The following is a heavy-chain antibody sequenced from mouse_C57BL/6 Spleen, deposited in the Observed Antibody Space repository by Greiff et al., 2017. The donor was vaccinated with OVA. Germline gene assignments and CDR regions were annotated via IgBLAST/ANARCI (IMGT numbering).Heavy chain of an antibody. D-gene: IGHD1-1*01. V-gene: IGHV1-82*01. CDR1: GYAFSSSW. CDR3: ARDAGGSRTWFAY. CDR2: IYPGDGDT. J-gene: IGHJ3*01. Sequence: VQLQQSGPELVKPGASVKISCKASGYAFSSSWMNWVKQRPGKGLEWIGRIYPGDGDTNYNPQFKGKATLTADESSSTAYMQLSSLTSEDSAVYFCARDAGGSRTWFAYWGQGTLVTVSA.